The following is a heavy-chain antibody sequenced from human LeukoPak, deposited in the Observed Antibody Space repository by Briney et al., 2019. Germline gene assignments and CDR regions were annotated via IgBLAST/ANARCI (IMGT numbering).Heavy chain of an antibody. V-gene: IGHV4-4*09. J-gene: IGHJ4*02. D-gene: IGHD3-3*01. CDR3: ARLEKNDFWSGYPD. CDR1: GGSISSYY. CDR2: IYTSGST. Sequence: SSETLSLTCTVSGGSISSYYWSWIRQPPGKGLEWIGYIYTSGSTNYNPSLKSRVTISVDTSKNQFSLKLSSVTAADTAVYYCARLEKNDFWSGYPDWGQGTLVTVSS.